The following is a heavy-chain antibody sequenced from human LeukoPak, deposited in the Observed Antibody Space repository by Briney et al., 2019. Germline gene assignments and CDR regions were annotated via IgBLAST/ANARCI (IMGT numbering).Heavy chain of an antibody. CDR3: ARDLFSGSYYGS. D-gene: IGHD1-26*01. J-gene: IGHJ4*02. V-gene: IGHV3-48*01. CDR2: ISSSSSTI. Sequence: GSLRLSCAASRFTFSNAWMNWVRQAPGKGLEWVSYISSSSSTIYYADSVKGRFTISRDNAKNSLYLQMNSLRAEDTAVYYCARDLFSGSYYGSWGQGTLVTVSS. CDR1: RFTFSNAW.